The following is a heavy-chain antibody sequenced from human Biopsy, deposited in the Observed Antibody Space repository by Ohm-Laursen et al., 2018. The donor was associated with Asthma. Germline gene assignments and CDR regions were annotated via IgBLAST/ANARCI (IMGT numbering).Heavy chain of an antibody. CDR2: INAGNGNT. J-gene: IGHJ5*02. CDR3: ARGQKSAGDRWFDP. Sequence: ASVKVSCNASGYTFTSYAIHWVRQAPGQRLEWMGWINAGNGNTKYSQKFQGRVTITRDTSTSTVYMELSSLRSEDTAVYYCARGQKSAGDRWFDPWGQGTLVTVSS. CDR1: GYTFTSYA. V-gene: IGHV1-3*01. D-gene: IGHD6-13*01.